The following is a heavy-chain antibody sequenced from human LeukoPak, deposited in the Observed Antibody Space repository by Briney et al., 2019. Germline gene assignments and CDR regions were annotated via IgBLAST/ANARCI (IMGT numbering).Heavy chain of an antibody. CDR1: GFTFSSYW. D-gene: IGHD1-20*01. CDR3: ARDWSVWVSLTDYAFDI. Sequence: GGSLRLSCAASGFTFSSYWMHWVRQAPGKGLVWVSRINSDGSSTSYADSVKGRFTISRDNAKNTLYLQMNSLRAEDTAVYYCARDWSVWVSLTDYAFDIWGQGTMVTVSS. CDR2: INSDGSST. J-gene: IGHJ3*02. V-gene: IGHV3-74*01.